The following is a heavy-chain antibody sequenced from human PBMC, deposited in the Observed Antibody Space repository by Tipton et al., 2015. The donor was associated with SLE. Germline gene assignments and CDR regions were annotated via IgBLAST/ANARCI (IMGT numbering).Heavy chain of an antibody. V-gene: IGHV1-18*01. D-gene: IGHD1-1*01. CDR1: GYTFASYG. J-gene: IGHJ2*01. CDR3: ARDRGNGYFDV. Sequence: QLVQSGAEVKKPGASVKVSCKASGYTFASYGVSWVRQAPGQGLEWMGWISTYNGNTNYAQKLQGRVTMTTDTSTATVYMELRSLRSDDTAVYYCARDRGNGYFDVWGRGTLVTVSS. CDR2: ISTYNGNT.